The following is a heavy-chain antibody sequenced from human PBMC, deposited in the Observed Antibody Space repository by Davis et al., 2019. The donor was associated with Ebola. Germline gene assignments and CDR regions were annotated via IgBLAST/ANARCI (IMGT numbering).Heavy chain of an antibody. D-gene: IGHD3-22*01. Sequence: SVKVSCKASGGTFSSYAISWVRQAPGQGLEWMGGIIPIFGTANYAQKFQGRVTITADESTSTAYMELSSLRSEDTAVYYCARDRYYYDSSGYYYVSGYYGMDVWGQGTTVTVSS. CDR1: GGTFSSYA. J-gene: IGHJ6*02. V-gene: IGHV1-69*13. CDR2: IIPIFGTA. CDR3: ARDRYYYDSSGYYYVSGYYGMDV.